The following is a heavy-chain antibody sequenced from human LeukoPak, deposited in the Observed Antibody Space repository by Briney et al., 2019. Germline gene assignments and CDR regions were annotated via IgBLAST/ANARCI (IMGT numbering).Heavy chain of an antibody. CDR1: GGSFSGYY. CDR2: INHSGST. D-gene: IGHD6-25*01. V-gene: IGHV4-34*01. CDR3: AKKRNAAPYYFDC. J-gene: IGHJ4*02. Sequence: SETLSLTCAVYGGSFSGYYWSWIRQPPGKGLEWIGEINHSGSTNYNPSLKSPVTISVDKSKNQFSLRLSSVTAADTAVYYCAKKRNAAPYYFDCWGQGTLVTVSS.